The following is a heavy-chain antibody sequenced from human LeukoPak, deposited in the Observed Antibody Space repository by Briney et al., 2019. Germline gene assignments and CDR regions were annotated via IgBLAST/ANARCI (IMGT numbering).Heavy chain of an antibody. D-gene: IGHD2-2*02. CDR3: ARHVRLETHTQHLDY. J-gene: IGHJ4*02. V-gene: IGHV4-34*01. CDR1: GGSFSGYY. CDR2: INHSGST. Sequence: SETLSLTCAVYGGSFSGYYRSWIRQPPGKGLEWIGEINHSGSTNYNPSLKSRVTMSIDTSRNQFSLKLTSVTAADTAIYYCARHVRLETHTQHLDYWGQGSLVTVSS.